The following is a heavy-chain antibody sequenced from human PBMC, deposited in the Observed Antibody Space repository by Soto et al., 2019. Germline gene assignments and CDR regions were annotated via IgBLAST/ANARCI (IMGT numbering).Heavy chain of an antibody. D-gene: IGHD3-16*02. CDR1: GDSISRSSHY. CDR3: ANGGVIVNDAFDI. Sequence: TLSLTCSVPGDSISRSSHYWGWIRQPPGKGLEWIGRVNISEKTNYNPSLKSRVTISVDTSKNQFSLKLSSVTAADTAVYYCANGGVIVNDAFDIWGQGTMVTVS. J-gene: IGHJ3*02. CDR2: VNISEKT. V-gene: IGHV4-39*07.